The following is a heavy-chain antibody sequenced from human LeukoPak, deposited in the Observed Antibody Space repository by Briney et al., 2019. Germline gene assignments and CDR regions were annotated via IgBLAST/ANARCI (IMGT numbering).Heavy chain of an antibody. CDR1: GGSISSYY. D-gene: IGHD5-12*01. Sequence: PSETLSLTCTVSGGSISSYYWSWIRQPPGKGLEWIGYIYYSGSTNYNPSLKSRVTISVDTSKNQFSLKLSSVTAADTAVYYCARDNGGYSGYEGNFDYWGQGTLVTVSS. CDR2: IYYSGST. CDR3: ARDNGGYSGYEGNFDY. J-gene: IGHJ4*02. V-gene: IGHV4-59*01.